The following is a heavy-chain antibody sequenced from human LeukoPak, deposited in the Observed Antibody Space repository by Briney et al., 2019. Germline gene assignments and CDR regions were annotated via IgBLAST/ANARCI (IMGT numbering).Heavy chain of an antibody. CDR3: AGTYSLYDPFDI. CDR1: NYSISSGYY. Sequence: SETLSLTCTVSNYSISSGYYWAWIRQPPGKGLEWIGNIYHSGNTYYNPSLKSRVSLSVDTSENQFSLKLSSVTAADTAVYYCAGTYSLYDPFDIWGQGTMVTVSS. CDR2: IYHSGNT. J-gene: IGHJ3*02. V-gene: IGHV4-38-2*02. D-gene: IGHD6-13*01.